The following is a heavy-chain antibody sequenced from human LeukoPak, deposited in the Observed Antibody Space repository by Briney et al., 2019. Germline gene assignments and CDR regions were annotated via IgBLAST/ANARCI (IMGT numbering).Heavy chain of an antibody. CDR2: TYYRSKWYN. J-gene: IGHJ4*02. Sequence: SQTLSLTCALSGDSVSRNSAAWGWIRQSPSRGLEWLGRTYYRSKWYNDYAVSVKSRITINPDTSKNQFSLQLNSVTPEDTAVYYCARDEGIAAAGPFDYWGQGTLVTVSS. D-gene: IGHD6-13*01. CDR1: GDSVSRNSAA. V-gene: IGHV6-1*01. CDR3: ARDEGIAAAGPFDY.